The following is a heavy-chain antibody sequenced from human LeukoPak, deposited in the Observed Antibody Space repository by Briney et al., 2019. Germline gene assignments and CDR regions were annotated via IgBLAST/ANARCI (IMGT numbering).Heavy chain of an antibody. Sequence: GGSLRLSCAASGFTFSSYAMSWVRQAPGKGLEWVSAISGSGGSTYYADSVKGRFTISRDNAKNSLYLQMNSLRAEDTAVYYCARGRYDSSGYYSIFDYWGQGTLVTVSS. CDR2: ISGSGGST. CDR1: GFTFSSYA. J-gene: IGHJ4*02. V-gene: IGHV3-23*01. CDR3: ARGRYDSSGYYSIFDY. D-gene: IGHD3-22*01.